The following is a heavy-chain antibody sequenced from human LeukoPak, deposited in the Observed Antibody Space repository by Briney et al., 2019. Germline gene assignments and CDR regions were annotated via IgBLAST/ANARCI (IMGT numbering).Heavy chain of an antibody. Sequence: PGGSLRLSCAASGFTFSSYWMSWVRQAPGKGLEWVANIKQDGSEKYYVDSVKGRFTISRDNAKNSLYLQMNSLRAEDTAVYYCARDANGYCSGGSCESPGFDYWGQGTQVTVSS. CDR3: ARDANGYCSGGSCESPGFDY. D-gene: IGHD2-15*01. J-gene: IGHJ4*02. V-gene: IGHV3-7*01. CDR2: IKQDGSEK. CDR1: GFTFSSYW.